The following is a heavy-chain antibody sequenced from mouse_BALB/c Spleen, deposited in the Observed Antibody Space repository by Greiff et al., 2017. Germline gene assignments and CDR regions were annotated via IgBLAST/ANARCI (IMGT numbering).Heavy chain of an antibody. D-gene: IGHD2-10*02. CDR1: GFTFSSFG. J-gene: IGHJ3*01. V-gene: IGHV5-17*02. Sequence: EVQGVESGGGLVQPGGSRKLSCAASGFTFSSFGMHWVRQAPEKGLEWVAYISSGSSTIYYADTVKGRFTISRDNPKNTLFLQMTSLRSEDTAMYYCARSEYGNSAWFAYWGQGTLVTVSA. CDR2: ISSGSSTI. CDR3: ARSEYGNSAWFAY.